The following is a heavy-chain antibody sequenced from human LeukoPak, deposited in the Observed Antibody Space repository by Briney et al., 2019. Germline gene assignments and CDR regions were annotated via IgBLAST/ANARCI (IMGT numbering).Heavy chain of an antibody. J-gene: IGHJ4*02. V-gene: IGHV3-23*01. CDR1: GFTFSSYA. CDR2: ISGSGGST. CDR3: AKGIAAAGYYFDY. D-gene: IGHD6-13*01. Sequence: GGSLRLSCAASGFTFSSYAMSWVRQAPGKGLEWVSAISGSGGSTYYADSVKGRFTISRDNSKNTLYLQMNSLRAEDTAEYYCAKGIAAAGYYFDYWGQGTLVTVSS.